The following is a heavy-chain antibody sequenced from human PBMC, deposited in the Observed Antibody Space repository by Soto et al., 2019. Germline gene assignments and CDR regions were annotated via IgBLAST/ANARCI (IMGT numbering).Heavy chain of an antibody. CDR2: ISYDGSDK. V-gene: IGHV3-30*03. CDR3: AITSGYDYVWGSSALDP. Sequence: GGSLRPSCAASGFTFSSFGMHWVRQAPEKGLQWVAVISYDGSDKYYADSVKGRFTISRDDSTNTMYLQMNSLRPEDTAVYFCAITSGYDYVWGSSALDPWGQGTLVTVS. D-gene: IGHD3-16*01. J-gene: IGHJ5*02. CDR1: GFTFSSFG.